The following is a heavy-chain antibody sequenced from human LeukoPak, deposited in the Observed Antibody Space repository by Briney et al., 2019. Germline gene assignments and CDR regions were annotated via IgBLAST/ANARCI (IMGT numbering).Heavy chain of an antibody. D-gene: IGHD3-16*01. Sequence: ASVKVSCKASGYTFTGYYMLWVRQAPGRGLGWMGWINPNSGDTNYSQKFQGRVTMTRDTSINTVYMELSSLRYDDTAVYYCARGDVNWDAVDIWGQGTMVTVSS. CDR2: INPNSGDT. CDR3: ARGDVNWDAVDI. J-gene: IGHJ3*02. V-gene: IGHV1-2*02. CDR1: GYTFTGYY.